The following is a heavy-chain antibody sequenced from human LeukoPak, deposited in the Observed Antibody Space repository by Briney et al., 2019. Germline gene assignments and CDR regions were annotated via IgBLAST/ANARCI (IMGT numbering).Heavy chain of an antibody. Sequence: PGGSLRLSCAASGFTFSSYAMHWVRQAPGKGLEWVAVISYDGSNKYYADSVKGRFTISRDNSKNTLYLQMNSLRAEDTAVYYCAKDHAYSNYRGVINYFDYWGQGTLVTVSS. CDR2: ISYDGSNK. D-gene: IGHD4-11*01. CDR1: GFTFSSYA. V-gene: IGHV3-30-3*01. J-gene: IGHJ4*02. CDR3: AKDHAYSNYRGVINYFDY.